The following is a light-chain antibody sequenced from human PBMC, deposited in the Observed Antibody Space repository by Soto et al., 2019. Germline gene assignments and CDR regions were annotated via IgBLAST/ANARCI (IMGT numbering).Light chain of an antibody. CDR3: SSYVGTNSYV. Sequence: QSAMTQPPSASGSPGRSVTISCTGTSSDVGGYNYVSWYQHHPGKAPKLIIYEVYKRPSGVPDRFSGSKSGNTAALTVSGLQAEDEAEYYCSSYVGTNSYVFGTGTKLTVL. V-gene: IGLV2-8*01. CDR2: EVY. J-gene: IGLJ1*01. CDR1: SSDVGGYNY.